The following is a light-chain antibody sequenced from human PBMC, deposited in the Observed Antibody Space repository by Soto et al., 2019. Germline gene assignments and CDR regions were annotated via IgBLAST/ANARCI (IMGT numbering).Light chain of an antibody. CDR2: GES. J-gene: IGKJ1*01. Sequence: IVLTQSPGTRSFSPGERATLSCRASQSVTTQLAWYQQKPGQAPRLIVHGESSRATGVPDRITGSGSGKDFTLSISRLEPEDFAVYYCQQYGGSNRTFGXGTKVDIX. CDR3: QQYGGSNRT. V-gene: IGKV3-20*01. CDR1: QSVTTQ.